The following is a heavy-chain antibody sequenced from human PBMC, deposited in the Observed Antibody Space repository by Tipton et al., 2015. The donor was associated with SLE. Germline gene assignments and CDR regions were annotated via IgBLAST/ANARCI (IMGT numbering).Heavy chain of an antibody. V-gene: IGHV4-59*08. CDR3: ARAYSSGWYYYYYMDV. Sequence: TLSLTCSVSDDSISRFYWSWIRQPPGKGLEWIAYIGYNGNTNYNPSLRSRVTISIDTSKNNFSLRLSSVTAADTAVYYCARAYSSGWYYYYYMDVWGKGTTVTVSS. CDR1: DDSISRFY. CDR2: IGYNGNT. D-gene: IGHD6-19*01. J-gene: IGHJ6*03.